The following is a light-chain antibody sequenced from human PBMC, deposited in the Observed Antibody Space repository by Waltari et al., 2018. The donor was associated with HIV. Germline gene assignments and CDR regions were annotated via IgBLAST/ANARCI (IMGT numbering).Light chain of an antibody. Sequence: SYEVTQPPSLSVSPGQTASITCSGDKLGEKYACWYQQKPGQSPILVIYADTKRPPGIPERFSAPNSGNTATLTITGTQAMDEADYYCQAWDSTTRVFGGGTKLTVL. V-gene: IGLV3-1*01. J-gene: IGLJ3*02. CDR3: QAWDSTTRV. CDR1: KLGEKY. CDR2: ADT.